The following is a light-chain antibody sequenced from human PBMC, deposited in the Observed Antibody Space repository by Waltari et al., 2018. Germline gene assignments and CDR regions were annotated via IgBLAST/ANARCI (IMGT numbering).Light chain of an antibody. J-gene: IGLJ1*01. Sequence: QSALTQPASVSGSPGQSITISCTGPASDIGNSHHVSWYQQHPGRAPKLIIYDVDNRPSGVSDRFSGSKSGNTASLTISGLQPEDEADYYCKSFTNKLTYVFGSGTKVSV. CDR3: KSFTNKLTYV. V-gene: IGLV2-14*03. CDR1: ASDIGNSHH. CDR2: DVD.